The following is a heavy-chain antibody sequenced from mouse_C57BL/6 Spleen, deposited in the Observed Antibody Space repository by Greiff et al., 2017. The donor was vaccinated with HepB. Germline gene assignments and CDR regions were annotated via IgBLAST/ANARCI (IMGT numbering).Heavy chain of an antibody. CDR1: GYSFTSYY. CDR2: IYPGSGNT. Sequence: QVQLQQSGPELVKPGASVKISCKASGYSFTSYYIHWVKQRPGQGLEWIGWIYPGSGNTKYNEKFKGKATLTADTSSSTAYMQLSSLTSEDSAVYYCARGWDRYYDVWGTGTTVTVSS. V-gene: IGHV1-66*01. CDR3: ARGWDRYYDV. D-gene: IGHD3-3*01. J-gene: IGHJ1*03.